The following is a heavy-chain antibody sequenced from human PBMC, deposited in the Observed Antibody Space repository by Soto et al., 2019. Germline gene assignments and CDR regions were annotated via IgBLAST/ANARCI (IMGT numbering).Heavy chain of an antibody. D-gene: IGHD6-13*01. CDR2: IYWNDDK. Sequence: QITLKESGPTLVKPTQTLTLTCTFSGFSLSTSGVGVGWIRQPPGKALEWLALIYWNDDKRYSPSLKSRLTSTKDTSKNQVVLTMTNMDPVDTATYDCAHRQLSSSWYIVWHYWGQGTLVTVSS. CDR1: GFSLSTSGVG. J-gene: IGHJ4*02. V-gene: IGHV2-5*01. CDR3: AHRQLSSSWYIVWHY.